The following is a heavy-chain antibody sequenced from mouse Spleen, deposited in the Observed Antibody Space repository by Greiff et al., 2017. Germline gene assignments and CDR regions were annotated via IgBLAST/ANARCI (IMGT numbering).Heavy chain of an antibody. D-gene: IGHD4-1*01. CDR2: IDPSDSYT. Sequence: QVQLKQPGAELVMPGASVKLSCKASGYTFTSYWMHWVKQRPGQGLEWIGEIDPSDSYTNYNQKFKGKATLTVDKSSSTAYMQLSSLTSEDSAVYYCARGLGLDYWGQGTTLTVSS. CDR1: GYTFTSYW. J-gene: IGHJ2*01. V-gene: IGHV1-69*01. CDR3: ARGLGLDY.